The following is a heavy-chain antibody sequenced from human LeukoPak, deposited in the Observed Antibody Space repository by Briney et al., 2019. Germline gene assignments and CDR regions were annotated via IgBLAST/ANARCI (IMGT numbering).Heavy chain of an antibody. Sequence: ASVTVSCKASGYTFTGYYMHWVRQAPGQGLEWMGWINPNSGGTNYAQKFQGRVTMTRDMSTSTDYMELSSLRSEDTAVYYCARAFDYWGQGTLVTVSS. CDR3: ARAFDY. J-gene: IGHJ4*02. CDR1: GYTFTGYY. CDR2: INPNSGGT. V-gene: IGHV1-2*02.